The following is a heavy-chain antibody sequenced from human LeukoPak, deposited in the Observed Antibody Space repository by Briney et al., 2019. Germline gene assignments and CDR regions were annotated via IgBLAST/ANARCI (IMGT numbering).Heavy chain of an antibody. J-gene: IGHJ1*01. CDR3: AKDFGSGTCH. Sequence: PGGSLRLSCAASGFTFNSYAMTWVRQAPGKGLEWVSTISGSGDSTYYADSVKGRFTISRDTSKNTLYLQMNSLRAEDTAIYYCAKDFGSGTCHWGQGTLVTVSS. D-gene: IGHD2-15*01. V-gene: IGHV3-23*01. CDR1: GFTFNSYA. CDR2: ISGSGDST.